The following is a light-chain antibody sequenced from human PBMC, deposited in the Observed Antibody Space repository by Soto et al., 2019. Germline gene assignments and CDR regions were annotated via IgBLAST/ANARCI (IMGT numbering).Light chain of an antibody. CDR2: DAS. CDR3: QHYNSYPWT. V-gene: IGKV1-5*01. J-gene: IGKJ1*01. CDR1: QSISDW. Sequence: DIQMTQSPSTLSASIGDRVTITCRASQSISDWLAWYQQKPGKAPKLLIFDASSLESGVPSRFSGSGSGTEFTLTISSLRPDDFATYYCQHYNSYPWTFGQGTKVDIK.